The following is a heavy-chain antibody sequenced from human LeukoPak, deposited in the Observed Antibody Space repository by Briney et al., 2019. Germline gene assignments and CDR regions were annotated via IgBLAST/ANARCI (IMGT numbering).Heavy chain of an antibody. CDR2: ITNSGGST. CDR1: GFTFSSYV. D-gene: IGHD3-10*01. Sequence: PGGSLRLSCAASGFTFSSYVMSWVRQAPGKGLAWVSGITNSGGSTNYADSVKGRFTISRDNSKNTLYLQMNSLRAEDTAVYYCARGGIFDYWGQGTLVTVSS. J-gene: IGHJ4*02. V-gene: IGHV3-23*01. CDR3: ARGGIFDY.